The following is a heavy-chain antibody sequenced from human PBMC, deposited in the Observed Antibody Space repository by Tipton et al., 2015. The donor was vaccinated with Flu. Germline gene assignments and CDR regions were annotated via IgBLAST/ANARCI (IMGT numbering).Heavy chain of an antibody. Sequence: TLSLTCTVSGDSISSYYCTWIRQPAGKGLEWIGRISTSGNTNYNPSLKSRVTMSVDTSKNQFSLKLTSVTAADTAGYYRARDLSSSSLLYWYFHLWGRGTLVTVSS. D-gene: IGHD6-13*01. J-gene: IGHJ2*01. CDR3: ARDLSSSSLLYWYFHL. CDR1: GDSISSYY. V-gene: IGHV4-4*07. CDR2: ISTSGNT.